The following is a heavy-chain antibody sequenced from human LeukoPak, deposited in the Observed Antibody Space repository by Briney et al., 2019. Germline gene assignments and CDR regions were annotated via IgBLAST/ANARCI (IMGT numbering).Heavy chain of an antibody. CDR1: GFTFRNYG. D-gene: IGHD1-26*01. V-gene: IGHV3-30*18. CDR2: ISYDGSNE. Sequence: GRSLRPSCEGSGFTFRNYGMHWVRQAPGKGLEWVTGISYDGSNEYYADSVKGRFTISRDNSRNTLYLQINSLRAEDTAVYYCAKYGSGSYPRYFDYWGQGTVVTVSS. CDR3: AKYGSGSYPRYFDY. J-gene: IGHJ4*02.